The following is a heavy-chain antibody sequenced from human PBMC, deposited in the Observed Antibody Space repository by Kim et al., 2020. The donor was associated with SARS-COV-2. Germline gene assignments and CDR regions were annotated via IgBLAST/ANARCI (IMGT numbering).Heavy chain of an antibody. V-gene: IGHV1-18*01. CDR1: GYTFTDYG. CDR2: ISAHNGDA. CDR3: ARAVSTTGWPFWYFDL. Sequence: ASVKVSCKTSGYTFTDYGVAWVRQAPGQGLEWMGWISAHNGDARYAESLQGRLSMTTDKSTTTAYMGLSGLTSDDTAIYYCARAVSTTGWPFWYFDLWGRGTLVTVSS. J-gene: IGHJ2*01. D-gene: IGHD6-19*01.